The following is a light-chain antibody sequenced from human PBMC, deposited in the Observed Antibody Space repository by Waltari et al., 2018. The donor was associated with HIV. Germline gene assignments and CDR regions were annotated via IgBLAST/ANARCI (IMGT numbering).Light chain of an antibody. J-gene: IGLJ1*01. CDR1: SSDVGDYKY. CDR3: SSYTSTSILYV. CDR2: KVS. V-gene: IGLV2-14*01. Sequence: QSALTQPASVSGSPGQSITISCTGASSDVGDYKYVSWYQQHPGKAPKLMIYKVSNRPSGVSNRFSGSKSGNTASLTISGLQAEDEADYYCSSYTSTSILYVFGTGTKVTVL.